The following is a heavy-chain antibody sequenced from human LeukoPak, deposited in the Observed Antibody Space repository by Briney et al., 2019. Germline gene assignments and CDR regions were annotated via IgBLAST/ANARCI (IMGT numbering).Heavy chain of an antibody. J-gene: IGHJ4*02. D-gene: IGHD5-24*01. CDR2: ISYDGSNK. Sequence: PGGSLRLSCAASGFTFSSYAMHWVRQAPGKGLEWVAVISYDGSNKYYADSVKGRFTISRDNSKNTLYLQMNSLRAEDTAVYYCARELRADGYQIDYWGQGTLVTVSS. V-gene: IGHV3-30-3*01. CDR3: ARELRADGYQIDY. CDR1: GFTFSSYA.